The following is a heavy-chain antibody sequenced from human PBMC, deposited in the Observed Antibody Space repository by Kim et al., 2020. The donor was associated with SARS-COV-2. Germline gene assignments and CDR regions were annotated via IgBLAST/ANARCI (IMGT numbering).Heavy chain of an antibody. CDR1: GYTFTNYP. Sequence: ASVKVSCKASGYTFTNYPIHWVRQAPGQGLECMGWINGGDGDTRYSQKFQDRVTFTRDTSATTAYMELSSLRSEDTAVYYCARGSGSGNIQLWGRGTLVTVSS. CDR3: ARGSGSGNIQL. V-gene: IGHV1-3*01. J-gene: IGHJ4*02. CDR2: INGGDGDT. D-gene: IGHD3-10*01.